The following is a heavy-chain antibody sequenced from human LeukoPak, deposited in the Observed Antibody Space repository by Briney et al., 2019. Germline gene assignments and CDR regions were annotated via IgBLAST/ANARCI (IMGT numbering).Heavy chain of an antibody. D-gene: IGHD3-22*01. CDR3: ARALGYYDSSGYFY. CDR2: ISSSSSYI. V-gene: IGHV3-21*01. CDR1: GFTFSSYS. Sequence: PGGCLRLSCAASGFTFSSYSMNWVRQAPGKGLEWVSSISSSSSYIYYADSVKGRFTISRDNAKNSLYLQMNSLRAEDTAVYYCARALGYYDSSGYFYLGQGTLVTVSS. J-gene: IGHJ4*02.